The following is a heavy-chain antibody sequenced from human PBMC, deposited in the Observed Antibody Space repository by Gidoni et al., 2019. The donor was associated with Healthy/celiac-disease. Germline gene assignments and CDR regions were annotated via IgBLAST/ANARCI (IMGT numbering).Heavy chain of an antibody. V-gene: IGHV3-23*01. CDR1: GFPFRSYA. J-gene: IGHJ4*02. CDR2: ISGSGGST. D-gene: IGHD5-12*01. Sequence: EVQLLESGGRLVQPGGYLRLSCAASGFPFRSYAMSWVRQAPGKGLEWVSAISGSGGSTYYADSVKGRFTISRDNSKNTLYLQMNSLRAEDTAVYYCATSRLRMVATGYFDYWGQGTLVTVSS. CDR3: ATSRLRMVATGYFDY.